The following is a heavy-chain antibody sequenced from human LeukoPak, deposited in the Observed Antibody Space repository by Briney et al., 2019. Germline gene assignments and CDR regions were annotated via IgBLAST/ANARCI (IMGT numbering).Heavy chain of an antibody. D-gene: IGHD1-26*01. CDR1: GGSFSGYY. Sequence: SETLSLTCAVYGGSFSGYYWSWIRQPPGKGLEWIGEINHSGSTNYNPSLKSRVTISVDTSKNQFSLKLSSVTAADTAVYYCATTARTLDYWGQGALVTVSS. V-gene: IGHV4-34*01. CDR3: ATTARTLDY. CDR2: INHSGST. J-gene: IGHJ4*02.